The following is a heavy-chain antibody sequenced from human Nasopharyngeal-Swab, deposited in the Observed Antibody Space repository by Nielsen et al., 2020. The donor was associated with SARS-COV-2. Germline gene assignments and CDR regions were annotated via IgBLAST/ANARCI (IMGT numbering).Heavy chain of an antibody. J-gene: IGHJ3*02. D-gene: IGHD3-10*01. V-gene: IGHV5-10-1*01. CDR1: GYSFSNYW. Sequence: GESLKISCEGSGYSFSNYWISWVRQVPGKGLEWMGKVDPSDSYTDYSPSLRGHVTISVDRPISTAYLQWSILKASDTAMYYCARQYQNYFGSGDYHGAFGIWGQGTMVTVSS. CDR2: VDPSDSYT. CDR3: ARQYQNYFGSGDYHGAFGI.